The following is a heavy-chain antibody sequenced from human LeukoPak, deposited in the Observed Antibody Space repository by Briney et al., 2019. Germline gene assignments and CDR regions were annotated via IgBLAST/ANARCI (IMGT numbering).Heavy chain of an antibody. J-gene: IGHJ4*02. CDR3: VRDHDSSGYYGSLDY. Sequence: PWASVKVSCKASGGTFSSYAISWVRQAPGQGLEWIGRIIPIFGIANYAQKFQGRVTITADKSTSTAYMELSSLRSADTAVYYCVRDHDSSGYYGSLDYWGQGTLVTVSS. D-gene: IGHD3-22*01. V-gene: IGHV1-69*04. CDR1: GGTFSSYA. CDR2: IIPIFGIA.